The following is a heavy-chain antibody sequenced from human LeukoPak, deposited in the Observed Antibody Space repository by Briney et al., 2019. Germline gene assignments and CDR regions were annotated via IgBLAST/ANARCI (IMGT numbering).Heavy chain of an antibody. CDR3: ARDRGIAAAGSSDY. Sequence: GGSLRLSCAASGFTFSSYSMNWVRQAPGKGLEWVSSISSSSTYIYYADSVKGRFTISRDNAKNPLYLQMNSLRAEDTAVYYCARDRGIAAAGSSDYWGQGTLVTVSS. D-gene: IGHD6-13*01. J-gene: IGHJ4*02. V-gene: IGHV3-21*01. CDR2: ISSSSTYI. CDR1: GFTFSSYS.